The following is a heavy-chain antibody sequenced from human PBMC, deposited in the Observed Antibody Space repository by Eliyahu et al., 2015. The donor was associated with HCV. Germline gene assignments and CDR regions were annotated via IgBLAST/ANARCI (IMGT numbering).Heavy chain of an antibody. CDR1: GGXIXTXY. CDR2: IHYSGTT. V-gene: IGHV4-59*01. CDR3: ASGGGGIAVTGTGGWFDP. D-gene: IGHD6-19*01. J-gene: IGHJ5*02. Sequence: QVQLQESGPGLVKPSETLSLTCTVXGGXIXTXYWSWIRQPPGKGLEWIXYIHYSGTTNYNPSLKSRVTISVDTSKNQFSLNLTSVTAADTAMYXCASGGGGIAVTGTGGWFDPWGQGTLVTVSS.